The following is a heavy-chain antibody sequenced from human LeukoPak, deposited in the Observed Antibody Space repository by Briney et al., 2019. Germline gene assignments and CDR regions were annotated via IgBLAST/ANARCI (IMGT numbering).Heavy chain of an antibody. V-gene: IGHV3-21*01. D-gene: IGHD6-13*01. CDR3: ARDLSVDSSSRPQPFDY. J-gene: IGHJ4*02. CDR1: GFTFSSYS. Sequence: GGSLRLSCAASGFTFSSYSMNWVRQAPGKGLEWVSSISSSSSYIYYADSVKGRFTISRDNAKNSLYLQMNSLRAEDTAVYYCARDLSVDSSSRPQPFDYWGQGTLVTVSS. CDR2: ISSSSSYI.